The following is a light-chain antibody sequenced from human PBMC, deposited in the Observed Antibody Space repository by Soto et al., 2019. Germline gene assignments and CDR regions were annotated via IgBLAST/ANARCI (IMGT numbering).Light chain of an antibody. CDR2: DVS. J-gene: IGLJ2*01. CDR1: SSDVGAYNY. V-gene: IGLV2-14*01. CDR3: SSYSSISYVI. Sequence: QSVLTQPASVSGSPGQSITISCTGTSSDVGAYNYVSWYQQHPGEAPRLMIYDVSYRPSGVSNRFSGSKSGNTASLTISGLWAEDEAEYYCSSYSSISYVIFGGGTKLTVL.